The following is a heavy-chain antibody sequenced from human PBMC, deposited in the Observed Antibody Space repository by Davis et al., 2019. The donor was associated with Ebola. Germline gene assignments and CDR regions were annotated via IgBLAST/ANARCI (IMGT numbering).Heavy chain of an antibody. CDR3: ARACSSTSCYTPFDY. V-gene: IGHV1-2*02. D-gene: IGHD2-2*02. CDR1: GYTFTGYY. J-gene: IGHJ4*02. Sequence: AASVKVSCKASGYTFTGYYMHWVRQAPGQGLEWMGWMNPKSGDTNYAQKFRGRVTMTRDTSTSTVYMELSSLRSDETAVYYCARACSSTSCYTPFDYWGQGTLVTVSS. CDR2: MNPKSGDT.